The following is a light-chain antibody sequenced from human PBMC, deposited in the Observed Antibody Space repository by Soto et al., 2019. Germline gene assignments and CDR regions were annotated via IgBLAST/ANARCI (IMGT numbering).Light chain of an antibody. J-gene: IGKJ2*01. V-gene: IGKV3-20*01. CDR1: QSVSSTY. CDR3: QQYDTSPMYT. Sequence: EIVLTQSPGTLSLSPGERATLSCRASQSVSSTYLAWYQQKAGQAPSLLIYGASNRATGIPDRFSGSGSGKDFAVTIRRLEPEDFAVYYCQQYDTSPMYTFGQGTKLEIK. CDR2: GAS.